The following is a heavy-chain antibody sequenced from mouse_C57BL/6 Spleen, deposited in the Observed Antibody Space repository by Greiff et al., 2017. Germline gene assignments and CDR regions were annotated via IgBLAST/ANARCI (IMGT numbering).Heavy chain of an antibody. J-gene: IGHJ3*01. CDR3: ATSYLWFAY. D-gene: IGHD1-1*01. V-gene: IGHV1-61*01. Sequence: QVQLQQPGAELVRPGSSVKLSCKASGYTFTSYWMDWVKQRPGQGLEWIGHIYPSDSETHYNQKFKDKATLTVDKSSSTAYMQLSSLTSEDSAVYYCATSYLWFAYWGQGTLVTVSS. CDR1: GYTFTSYW. CDR2: IYPSDSET.